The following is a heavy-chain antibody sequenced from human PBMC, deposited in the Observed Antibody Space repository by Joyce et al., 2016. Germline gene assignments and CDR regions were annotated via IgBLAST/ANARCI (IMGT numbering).Heavy chain of an antibody. CDR1: GYTFTTYG. D-gene: IGHD3-10*01. J-gene: IGHJ5*02. V-gene: IGHV1-18*01. Sequence: QAHLVQSGPELKKPGASVNISCTASGYTFTTYGISWVRHAPGQGLEFLAWISPYNGNTNYARKVRGRVTLTTDTSTNTAYMQLRGLRSDDTAVYYCARGGSGVTIAFDPWGQGTLVTVSS. CDR2: ISPYNGNT. CDR3: ARGGSGVTIAFDP.